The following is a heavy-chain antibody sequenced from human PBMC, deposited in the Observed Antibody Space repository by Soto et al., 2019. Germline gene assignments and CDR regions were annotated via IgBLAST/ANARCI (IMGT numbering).Heavy chain of an antibody. Sequence: GSLRLSCAASGFTFSNSIINWVRQAPGQGLEWVSSISGSSDFLYYADSVKGRFTISRDTATNSLYLQMNSLRAEDTAVYYCATSTWYAFDIWGQGTMVTVSS. V-gene: IGHV3-21*01. J-gene: IGHJ3*02. CDR2: ISGSSDFL. CDR1: GFTFSNSI. D-gene: IGHD6-13*01. CDR3: ATSTWYAFDI.